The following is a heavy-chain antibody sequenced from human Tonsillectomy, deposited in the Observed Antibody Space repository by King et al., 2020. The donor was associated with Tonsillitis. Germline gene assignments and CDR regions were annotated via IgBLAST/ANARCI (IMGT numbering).Heavy chain of an antibody. D-gene: IGHD1-1*01. CDR2: SSWNSGSI. J-gene: IGHJ4*02. Sequence: VQLVESGGGLEQPGRSLRLFWAAFGFIFDDYAMHWVRQAPGKGLELVSGSSWNSGSIGYADSVKGRFIISRDNAKNSLYLQMNSLRDEDTALYYCAKDRTGFFEYWGQGTLVTVSS. CDR3: AKDRTGFFEY. CDR1: GFIFDDYA. V-gene: IGHV3-9*01.